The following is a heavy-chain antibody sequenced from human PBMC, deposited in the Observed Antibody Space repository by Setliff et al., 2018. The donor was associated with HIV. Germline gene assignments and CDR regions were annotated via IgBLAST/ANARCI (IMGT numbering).Heavy chain of an antibody. CDR1: GGSISSGGYY. D-gene: IGHD3-22*01. CDR3: ASRDPAYYDNRAFDAFDI. CDR2: IHTSGST. J-gene: IGHJ3*02. Sequence: SETLSLTCTVSGGSISSGGYYWSWIRQPAGKGLEWIGHIHTSGSTRYNRSLKSRVTISVDTSKNHFPLRLTSVTAADTAVYYCASRDPAYYDNRAFDAFDIWGQGTLVTVSS. V-gene: IGHV4-61*09.